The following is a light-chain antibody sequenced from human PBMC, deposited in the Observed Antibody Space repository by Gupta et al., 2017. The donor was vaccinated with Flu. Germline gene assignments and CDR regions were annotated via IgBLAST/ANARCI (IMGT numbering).Light chain of an antibody. CDR2: AAS. Sequence: PSSLSASVRDRVTITCRASQRISSYLNWYQQKPGKAPKLLIYAASSLQSGVPSRFSGSGSGTDFTLTISRLQPEDFATYYCQQRYSTPITFGQGTKLEIK. CDR1: QRISSY. CDR3: QQRYSTPIT. V-gene: IGKV1-39*01. J-gene: IGKJ2*01.